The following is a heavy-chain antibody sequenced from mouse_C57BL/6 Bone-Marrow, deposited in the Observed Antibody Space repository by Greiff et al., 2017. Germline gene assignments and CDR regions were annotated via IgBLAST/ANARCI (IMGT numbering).Heavy chain of an antibody. J-gene: IGHJ3*01. V-gene: IGHV2-5*01. CDR3: AKMAYYYGSSLAY. Sequence: QVQLQQSGPGLVQPSQCLSITCTVSGFSFTSYGVHWVRQSPGKGQEWLGVIWRGGSTDYNAAVMYRLSIPKENSKIQVFFKMNRLQADETAIYYCAKMAYYYGSSLAYWGQGTLVTVSA. D-gene: IGHD1-1*01. CDR2: IWRGGST. CDR1: GFSFTSYG.